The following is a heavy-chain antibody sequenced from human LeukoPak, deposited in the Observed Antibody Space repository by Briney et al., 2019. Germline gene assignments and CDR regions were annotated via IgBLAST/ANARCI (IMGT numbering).Heavy chain of an antibody. CDR1: GGSFSGYY. J-gene: IGHJ4*02. CDR2: INHSGST. Sequence: SETLSLTCAVYGGSFSGYYWSWIRQPPGKGLEWIGEINHSGSTNYNPSLKSRVTISVDTPKNQFSLKLSSVTAADTAVYYCARGRRYYDSSGYYYPGWGQGTLVTVSS. D-gene: IGHD3-22*01. CDR3: ARGRRYYDSSGYYYPG. V-gene: IGHV4-34*01.